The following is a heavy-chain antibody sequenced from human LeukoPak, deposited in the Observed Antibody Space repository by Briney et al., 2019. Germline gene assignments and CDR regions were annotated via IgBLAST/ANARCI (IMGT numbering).Heavy chain of an antibody. CDR3: AYSGSYGHLGY. CDR1: GGSISSSNW. CDR2: IYSSVST. V-gene: IGHV4-39*01. Sequence: SETLSLTCAVSGGSISSSNWWSWVRQPPGKGLEWIGSIYSSVSTYYNPSLKSRVTISVDTSKNQFSPRLSSVTAADTALYYCAYSGSYGHLGYWGQGIPVTVSS. D-gene: IGHD1-26*01. J-gene: IGHJ4*02.